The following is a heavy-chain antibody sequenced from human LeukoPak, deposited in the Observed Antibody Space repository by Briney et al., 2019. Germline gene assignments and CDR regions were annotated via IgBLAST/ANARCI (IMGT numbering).Heavy chain of an antibody. D-gene: IGHD5-18*01. CDR1: GYTFTGCF. J-gene: IGHJ4*02. Sequence: WASVKVSCKASGYTFTGCFIHYVRQAPGQGLEWMGWIDPNSDNIRYSETFKDRVTMTRDTSTNTAYMELSWLRSDDTAVYYCARSAYNYGYVYFDHWGQGTLVIVSP. V-gene: IGHV1-2*02. CDR3: ARSAYNYGYVYFDH. CDR2: IDPNSDNI.